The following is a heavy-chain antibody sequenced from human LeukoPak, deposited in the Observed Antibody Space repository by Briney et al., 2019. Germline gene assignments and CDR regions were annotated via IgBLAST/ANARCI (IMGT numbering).Heavy chain of an antibody. J-gene: IGHJ4*02. CDR2: INPNSGGT. CDR3: ARYRDNCSGGSCYFYFDY. CDR1: GYTFTGYY. Sequence: ASVKVSCKASGYTFTGYYMHWVRQAPGQGLEWMGWINPNSGGTNYAQKFQGRVTMTRDTSISTAYVELSRLRSDDTAVYYCARYRDNCSGGSCYFYFDYWGQGTLVTVSS. V-gene: IGHV1-2*02. D-gene: IGHD2-15*01.